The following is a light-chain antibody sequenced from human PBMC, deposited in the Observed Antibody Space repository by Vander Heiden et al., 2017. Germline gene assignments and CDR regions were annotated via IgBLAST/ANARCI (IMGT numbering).Light chain of an antibody. CDR1: KLGDKY. J-gene: IGLJ1*01. CDR3: QAWDSRTYV. CDR2: QDS. V-gene: IGLV3-1*01. Sequence: SYELTQPPSVSVSPGQTASITCPGDKLGDKYACWYQQKPGQSPVLVIYQDSKRPSGIPERFSGANSGNTATLTISGTQAMDEADYYCQAWDSRTYVFGTGTKVTVL.